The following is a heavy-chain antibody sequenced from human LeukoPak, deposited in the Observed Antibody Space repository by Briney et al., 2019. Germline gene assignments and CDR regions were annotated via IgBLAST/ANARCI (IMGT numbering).Heavy chain of an antibody. J-gene: IGHJ4*02. CDR2: IYSGGST. D-gene: IGHD3-22*01. V-gene: IGHV3-66*01. CDR1: GFTFSDYY. CDR3: ARVLRDSSGLDY. Sequence: PGGSLRLSCAASGFTFSDYYMSWIRQAPGKGLEWVSVIYSGGSTYYADSVKGRFTISRDNSKNTLYLQMNSLRAEDTAVYYCARVLRDSSGLDYWGQGTLVTVSS.